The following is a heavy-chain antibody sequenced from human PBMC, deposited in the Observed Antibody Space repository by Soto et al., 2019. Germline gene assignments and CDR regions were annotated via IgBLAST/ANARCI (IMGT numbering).Heavy chain of an antibody. CDR3: ARAKGELLWFGELIYFDY. V-gene: IGHV1-18*01. CDR2: ISAYNGNT. J-gene: IGHJ4*02. D-gene: IGHD3-10*01. Sequence: GASVKVSCKASGYTFTSYGISWVRQAPGQGLEWMGWISAYNGNTNYAQKLQGRVTMTTDTSTSTVYMELRSLRSDDTAVYYCARAKGELLWFGELIYFDYWGQGTLVTVSS. CDR1: GYTFTSYG.